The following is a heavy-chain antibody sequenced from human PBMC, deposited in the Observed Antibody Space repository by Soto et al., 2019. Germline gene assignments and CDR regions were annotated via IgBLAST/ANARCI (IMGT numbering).Heavy chain of an antibody. J-gene: IGHJ6*02. CDR3: ARGIQLRYFYYYYGMDV. V-gene: IGHV1-69*06. CDR1: GGTFSSYA. Sequence: SVKVSCKASGGTFSSYAISWVRQAPGQGLEWMGGIIPIFGTANYAQKFQGRVTITADKSTSTAYMELSSLRSEDTAVYYCARGIQLRYFYYYYGMDVWGQGTTVTVSS. CDR2: IIPIFGTA. D-gene: IGHD3-3*01.